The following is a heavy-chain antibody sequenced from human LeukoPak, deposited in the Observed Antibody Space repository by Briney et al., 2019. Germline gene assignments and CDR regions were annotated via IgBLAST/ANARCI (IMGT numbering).Heavy chain of an antibody. CDR2: ISYDGSNK. J-gene: IGHJ5*02. CDR1: GFTFSSYG. D-gene: IGHD2-2*01. Sequence: GGSLRLSCVASGFTFSSYGMHWVRQAPGRGLEWVAVISYDGSNKYYADSVKGRSTISRDNSKNTLYLQMNSLRAEDTAVDYCAKDTGGYCSSTSCLPREGWFDPWGQGTLVTVSS. V-gene: IGHV3-30*18. CDR3: AKDTGGYCSSTSCLPREGWFDP.